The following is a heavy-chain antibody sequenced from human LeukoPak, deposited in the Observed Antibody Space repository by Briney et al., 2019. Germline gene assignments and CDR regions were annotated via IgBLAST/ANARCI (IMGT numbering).Heavy chain of an antibody. D-gene: IGHD2-21*02. J-gene: IGHJ4*02. Sequence: SETLSLTCAVYGGSFSGYYWSWIRQPPGKGLEWTGEINHSGSTNYNPSLKSRVTISVDTSKNQFSLKLSSVTAADTAVYYCARRLYYFDYWGQGTLVTVSS. CDR3: ARRLYYFDY. CDR1: GGSFSGYY. CDR2: INHSGST. V-gene: IGHV4-34*01.